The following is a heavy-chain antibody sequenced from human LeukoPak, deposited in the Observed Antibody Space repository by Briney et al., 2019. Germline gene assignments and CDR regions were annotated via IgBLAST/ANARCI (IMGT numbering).Heavy chain of an antibody. CDR2: INPNSGGT. V-gene: IGHV1-2*02. CDR1: GYTFTAYY. CDR3: ARDGNGSWGCYYYYMDV. D-gene: IGHD1-26*01. J-gene: IGHJ6*03. Sequence: ASVKVSCKASGYTFTAYYIHWVRQAPGQGLEWMGWINPNSGGTNYAQNFQGRVTMTRDTSISTAYMELSRLRSDDTAVYYCARDGNGSWGCYYYYMDVWGKGTTVTVSS.